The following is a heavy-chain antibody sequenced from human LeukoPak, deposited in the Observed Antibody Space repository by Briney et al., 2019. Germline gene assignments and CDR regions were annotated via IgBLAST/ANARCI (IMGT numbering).Heavy chain of an antibody. V-gene: IGHV4-39*01. Sequence: SETLSLTCTVSGGSISSSGYYWGWIRQPPGKGLGWIASIYYSGSTYYNPSLKSRVTISVDTSKNQLSLKLSSLTAADTAVYYCARHEYSGSYYGLSWFDPWGQGTLVTVSS. CDR1: GGSISSSGYY. J-gene: IGHJ5*02. D-gene: IGHD1-26*01. CDR2: IYYSGST. CDR3: ARHEYSGSYYGLSWFDP.